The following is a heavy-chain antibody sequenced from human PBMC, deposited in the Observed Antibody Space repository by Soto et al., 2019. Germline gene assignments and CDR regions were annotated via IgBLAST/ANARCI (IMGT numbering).Heavy chain of an antibody. CDR2: IGTSDGDT. CDR3: AKYSAAGSRYFDY. V-gene: IGHV3-23*01. D-gene: IGHD6-13*01. Sequence: SLRLSCAASGFTFRSYPMTWARQAPGKGLEWDSVIGTSDGDTYYADSVKGRFTISRDNSKNTLFLQMNSLRAEDSAVSNCAKYSAAGSRYFDYWGQGTLV. CDR1: GFTFRSYP. J-gene: IGHJ4*02.